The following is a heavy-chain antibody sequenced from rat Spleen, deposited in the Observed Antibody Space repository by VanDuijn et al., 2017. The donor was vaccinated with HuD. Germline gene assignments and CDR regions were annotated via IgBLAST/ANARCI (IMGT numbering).Heavy chain of an antibody. CDR1: GFTFNNYW. CDR3: TRERAAIWYFDF. V-gene: IGHV5-31*01. CDR2: ITNTGGST. J-gene: IGHJ1*01. Sequence: EVQLVESGGGLVQPGRSMKLSCAASGFTFNNYWMTWIRQAPGKGLEWVASITNTGGSTYYPDSVKGRFTISRDNAKSTLYLQMNSLRSEETATYYCTRERAAIWYFDFWGPGTMVTVSS. D-gene: IGHD1-2*01.